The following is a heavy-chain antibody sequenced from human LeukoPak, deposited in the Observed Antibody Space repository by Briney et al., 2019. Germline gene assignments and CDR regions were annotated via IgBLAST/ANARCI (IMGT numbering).Heavy chain of an antibody. Sequence: GGSPRLSCAASGFTFSSFGMHWVRQAPGKGLEWVAVIWSDGSNKYYADSVKGRFTISRDNLKNTLYLQMNSLRAEDTAVYYCATDRGGSPFDYWGQGTLVTVSS. D-gene: IGHD2-15*01. V-gene: IGHV3-33*01. CDR2: IWSDGSNK. CDR1: GFTFSSFG. J-gene: IGHJ4*02. CDR3: ATDRGGSPFDY.